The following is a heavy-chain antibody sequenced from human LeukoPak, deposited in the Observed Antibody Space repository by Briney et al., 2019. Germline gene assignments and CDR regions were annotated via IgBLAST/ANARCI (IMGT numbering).Heavy chain of an antibody. J-gene: IGHJ5*02. D-gene: IGHD7-27*01. CDR2: ISAYDGVT. V-gene: IGHV1-18*01. Sequence: ASVKVSCKTSGYSFSNFGVCWVRQVPGQWFEWMGWISAYDGVTNYAPSLQGRVTMTTDTSTSTAYMELRSLSPDDTAVYYCARSGDGNWFDPWGQGTLVIVSS. CDR1: GYSFSNFG. CDR3: ARSGDGNWFDP.